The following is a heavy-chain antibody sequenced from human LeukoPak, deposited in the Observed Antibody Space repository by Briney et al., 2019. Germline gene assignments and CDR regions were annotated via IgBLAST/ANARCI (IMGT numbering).Heavy chain of an antibody. CDR1: GGSISSSNW. D-gene: IGHD3-22*01. J-gene: IGHJ4*02. CDR3: ARGFDSSGRHLDY. CDR2: IYHSGST. Sequence: SETLSLTCAVSGGSISSSNWWSWVRQPPGKGLEWIGEIYHSGSTNYNPSLKSRVTISVDKSKNQFSLKLSSVTAADTAVYYCARGFDSSGRHLDYWGQGTLVAVSS. V-gene: IGHV4-4*02.